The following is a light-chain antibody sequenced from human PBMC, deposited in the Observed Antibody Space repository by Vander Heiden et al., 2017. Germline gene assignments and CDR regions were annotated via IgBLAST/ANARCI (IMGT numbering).Light chain of an antibody. Sequence: QSVLTQPPSASGTPGQRVTISCSGSTHNIENHFVSWYQQLPGTVPKLLVYRNDQRPSGVPDRFSGSKSGTSASLAISGLRSEDEGDYYCASWDDSLTYVFGTGTKVTV. V-gene: IGLV1-47*01. CDR2: RND. CDR1: THNIENHF. CDR3: ASWDDSLTYV. J-gene: IGLJ1*01.